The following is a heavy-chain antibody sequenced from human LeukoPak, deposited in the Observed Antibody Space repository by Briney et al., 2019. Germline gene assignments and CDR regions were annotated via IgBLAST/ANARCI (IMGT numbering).Heavy chain of an antibody. D-gene: IGHD3-3*02. V-gene: IGHV3-15*01. CDR1: GFTFSSYW. Sequence: GSLRLSCAASGFTFSSYWMHWVRQAPGKGLEWVGRIKSKTDGGTTDYAAPVKGRFTISRDDSKNTLYLQMNSLKTEDTAVYYCTTDHTTPFYYFDYWGQGTLVTVSS. CDR2: IKSKTDGGTT. CDR3: TTDHTTPFYYFDY. J-gene: IGHJ4*02.